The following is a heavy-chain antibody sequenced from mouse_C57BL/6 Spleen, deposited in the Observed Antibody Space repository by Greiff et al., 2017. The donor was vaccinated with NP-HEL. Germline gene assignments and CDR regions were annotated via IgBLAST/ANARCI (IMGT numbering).Heavy chain of an antibody. CDR1: GFTFSSYA. D-gene: IGHD1-1*01. J-gene: IGHJ2*01. CDR2: ISDGGSYT. V-gene: IGHV5-4*03. CDR3: ARGGGTTVVADY. Sequence: EVMLVESGGGLVKPGGSLKLSCAASGFTFSSYAMSWVRQTPEKRLEWVATISDGGSYTYYPDNVKGRFTNSRNNAKNNQYLQMNHLKSEDTAMYYCARGGGTTVVADYWGQGTTLTVSS.